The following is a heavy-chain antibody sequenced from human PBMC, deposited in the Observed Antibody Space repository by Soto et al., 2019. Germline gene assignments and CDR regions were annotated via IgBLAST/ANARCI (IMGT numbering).Heavy chain of an antibody. J-gene: IGHJ4*02. Sequence: GSGPTLGKPTQSLGLACTFCGFSLSTSGVGVGWIRQPPGKAPDCLALIYWNDDKRYSPSLESRLTITKDTSKNQVVLTMTNMDPVDTATYYCAHIGLGLGYCESTSCLYYFDYWGQGILVTVSS. CDR3: AHIGLGLGYCESTSCLYYFDY. CDR2: IYWNDDK. V-gene: IGHV2-5*01. D-gene: IGHD2-2*01. CDR1: GFSLSTSGVG.